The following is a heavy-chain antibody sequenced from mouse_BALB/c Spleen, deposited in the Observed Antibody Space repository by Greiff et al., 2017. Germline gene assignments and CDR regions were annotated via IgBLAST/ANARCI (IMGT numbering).Heavy chain of an antibody. J-gene: IGHJ2*01. Sequence: DVQLQESGTVLARPGASVKMSCKASGYSFPSHWMHWVQQRPGQGLEWIGAIYPGDSDTSYNQKFKGKAKLTAVTSASTAYMELSSLTNEDSAVYYCIRANITTVYFDYWGQGTTLTVSS. CDR1: GYSFPSHW. CDR3: IRANITTVYFDY. D-gene: IGHD1-1*01. V-gene: IGHV1-5*01. CDR2: IYPGDSDT.